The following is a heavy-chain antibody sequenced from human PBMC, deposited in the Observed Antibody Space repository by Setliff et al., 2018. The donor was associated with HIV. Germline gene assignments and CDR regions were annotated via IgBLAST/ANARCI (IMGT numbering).Heavy chain of an antibody. J-gene: IGHJ4*02. V-gene: IGHV1-18*01. D-gene: IGHD2-2*01. CDR3: ARDWVAAALLTFDY. CDR2: ISAYNSNT. CDR1: GYIFANYG. Sequence: ASVKVSCKASGYIFANYGISWVRQAPGQGLEWMGWISAYNSNTKYAQKLQGRVTMTTDTSTSTAYMELWSLRSDDTAVYYCARDWVAAALLTFDYWGQGTLVTVSS.